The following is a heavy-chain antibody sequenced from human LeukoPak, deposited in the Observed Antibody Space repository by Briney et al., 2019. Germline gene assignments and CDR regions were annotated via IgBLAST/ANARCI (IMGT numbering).Heavy chain of an antibody. CDR1: GYTFSSYW. CDR2: IKTDGSST. CDR3: ARDFKDRG. V-gene: IGHV3-74*01. J-gene: IGHJ3*01. Sequence: SCKASGYTFSSYWMHWVRQVPGKGLVWVSRIKTDGSSTSYADSVKGRFTISRDNAKNTLYLEMNNLRVEDTAVYYCARDFKDRGWGQGTMVTVSS.